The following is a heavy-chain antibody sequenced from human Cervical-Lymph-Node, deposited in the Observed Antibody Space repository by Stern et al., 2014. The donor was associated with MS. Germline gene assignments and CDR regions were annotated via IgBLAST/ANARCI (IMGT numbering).Heavy chain of an antibody. CDR3: ARGLETATPWDF. V-gene: IGHV4-59*01. J-gene: IGHJ4*02. Sequence: QVQLQESGPGLMKPSETLSLTCTVSAGSISSFYWSWIRQPPGKGLEWVGYVHSRGSNTSHPSLTSPVTILADPAGYKFSLKMTSVTAADTAVYYCARGLETATPWDFWGQGTLVTVSS. CDR2: VHSRGSN. CDR1: AGSISSFY. D-gene: IGHD5-24*01.